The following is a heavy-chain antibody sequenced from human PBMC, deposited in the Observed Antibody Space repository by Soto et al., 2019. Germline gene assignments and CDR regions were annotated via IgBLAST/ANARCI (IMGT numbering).Heavy chain of an antibody. CDR2: ISGSGDST. CDR3: AIRSGYSSRTYFPFDY. CDR1: GLTLGSHG. J-gene: IGHJ4*02. V-gene: IGHV3-23*01. Sequence: EVQLLESGGGLVQPGGSLRLSCAASGLTLGSHGMSWVRQSPGKGLEWVSSISGSGDSTYYVESVKGRFTTSTDNSKNTLYLQMNSLRVKDTAVYYCAIRSGYSSRTYFPFDYWGQGTLVTVST. D-gene: IGHD3-10*01.